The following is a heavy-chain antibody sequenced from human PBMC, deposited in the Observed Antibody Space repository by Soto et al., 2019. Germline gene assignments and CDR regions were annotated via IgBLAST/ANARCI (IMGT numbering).Heavy chain of an antibody. D-gene: IGHD6-19*01. V-gene: IGHV3-9*01. J-gene: IGHJ6*02. CDR2: ISWNSGSI. CDR1: GFTFDDYA. Sequence: EVQLVESGGGLVQPGRSLRLSCAASGFTFDDYAMHWVRQAPGKGLEWVAGISWNSGSIGYADSVKGRFTISRDNPKNSLYLQMNSVRAEDTALYYCAKGVVAGTSYYYGMDVWGQGTTVTVSS. CDR3: AKGVVAGTSYYYGMDV.